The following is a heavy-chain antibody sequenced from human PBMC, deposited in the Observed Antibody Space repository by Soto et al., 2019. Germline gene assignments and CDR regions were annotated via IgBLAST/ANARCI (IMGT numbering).Heavy chain of an antibody. V-gene: IGHV1-69*12. CDR2: VVPMFGIP. J-gene: IGHJ6*02. CDR3: ARDGSTVGTAMVSQYFYGMDV. Sequence: QVQLVQSGAEVKKPGSSVKVSCKSSGDTFISYAISWVRQAPGQGLEWMGGVVPMFGIPNYAQKFQGRVTIIADESTSTAYLELSSLTTEDTAVYYCARDGSTVGTAMVSQYFYGMDVWGQGTTVTVSS. D-gene: IGHD5-18*01. CDR1: GDTFISYA.